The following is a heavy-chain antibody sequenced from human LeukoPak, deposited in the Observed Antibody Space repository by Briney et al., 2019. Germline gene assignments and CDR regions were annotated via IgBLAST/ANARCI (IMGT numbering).Heavy chain of an antibody. V-gene: IGHV3-21*01. J-gene: IGHJ4*02. CDR2: ISHSSSYI. Sequence: GGSLRLSCAASGFTFSTYYMNWVRQAPGKGLEWVSSISHSSSYIYYADSVKGRFTISRDNAKKSLYLQMDSLRAEDTAAYYCARTFIAVAGLYDFWGQGTLVTVSS. D-gene: IGHD6-19*01. CDR3: ARTFIAVAGLYDF. CDR1: GFTFSTYY.